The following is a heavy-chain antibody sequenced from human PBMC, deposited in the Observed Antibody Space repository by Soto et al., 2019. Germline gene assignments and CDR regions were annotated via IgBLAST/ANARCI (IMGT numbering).Heavy chain of an antibody. CDR1: GFTFSSYS. Sequence: QPGGSLRLSCAASGFTFSSYSMNWVRQAPGKGLEWVSYISSSSSTIYYADSVKGRFTISRDNAKNSLYLQMNSLRAEDTAVYYCARTPYGSGSSSWFDPWGQGTLVTVSS. J-gene: IGHJ5*02. CDR2: ISSSSSTI. CDR3: ARTPYGSGSSSWFDP. V-gene: IGHV3-48*01. D-gene: IGHD3-10*01.